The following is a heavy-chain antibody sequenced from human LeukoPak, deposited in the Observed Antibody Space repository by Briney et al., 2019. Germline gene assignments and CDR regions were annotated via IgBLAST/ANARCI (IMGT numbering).Heavy chain of an antibody. J-gene: IGHJ3*02. CDR1: GFTVSTNY. D-gene: IGHD3-16*01. V-gene: IGHV3-53*01. Sequence: GGSLRLSCAASGFTVSTNYMTWVGQAPGKGLEWVSVIYSGGSTYYADSVKGRFTIPRDNSKNTLYLQMNSLRAEDTAVYYCARMGYDAFDIWGHGTMVTVSA. CDR3: ARMGYDAFDI. CDR2: IYSGGST.